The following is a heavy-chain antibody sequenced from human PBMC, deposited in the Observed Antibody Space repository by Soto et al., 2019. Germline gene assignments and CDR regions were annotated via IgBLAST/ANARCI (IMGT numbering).Heavy chain of an antibody. CDR2: ISSDGSNE. D-gene: IGHD3-22*01. J-gene: IGHJ4*01. Sequence: QVQLVESGGGVVQPGRSLRLSCAASGFTFSTYGMHWVRQPPGKGLEWVAVISSDGSNEHYADPVKGRFTISRDNSKNTLYLQMNSLRVEDTAVYYCAKTITTYSGDSRGRGALVDYWGHGTLVTVSS. CDR3: AKTITTYSGDSRGRGALVDY. V-gene: IGHV3-30*18. CDR1: GFTFSTYG.